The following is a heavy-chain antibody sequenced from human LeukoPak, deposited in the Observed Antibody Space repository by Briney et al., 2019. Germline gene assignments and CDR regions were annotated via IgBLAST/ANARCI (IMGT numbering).Heavy chain of an antibody. CDR1: GASITNSNTY. CDR3: ARDPALVRANWYFDP. V-gene: IGHV4-31*03. D-gene: IGHD3-10*01. Sequence: TSETLSLTCTVSGASITNSNTYWTWIRQFPGKGLEWIGYVSYSGSTLYNPSLRSRVIISSDTSKNQFFLKLNSVTAAERALYFCARDPALVRANWYFDPWGRGILVTVSS. J-gene: IGHJ2*01. CDR2: VSYSGST.